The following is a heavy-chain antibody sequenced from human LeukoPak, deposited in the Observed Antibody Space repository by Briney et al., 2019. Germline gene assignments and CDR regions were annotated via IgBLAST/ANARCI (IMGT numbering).Heavy chain of an antibody. CDR3: ARHTGGWGSFDY. V-gene: IGHV4-59*08. CDR1: GGSISSYY. J-gene: IGHJ4*02. D-gene: IGHD7-27*01. Sequence: SETLSLTCTVSGGSISSYYWSWIRQPPGKGLEWIGYIYYSGSTNYNPSLKSRVTISVDTPKNQFSLKLSSVTAADTAVYYCARHTGGWGSFDYWGQGTLVTVSS. CDR2: IYYSGST.